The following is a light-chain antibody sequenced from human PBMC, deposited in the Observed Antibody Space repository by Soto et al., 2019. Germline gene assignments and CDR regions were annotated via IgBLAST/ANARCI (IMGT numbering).Light chain of an antibody. J-gene: IGLJ3*02. CDR3: QSYDSSLSAGV. CDR1: SSNIGAGYD. V-gene: IGLV1-40*01. Sequence: QSVLTQPPSVSGAPGQRVTISCTGSSSNIGAGYDVHWYQQLPETAPKLLIYVNSNRPSGVPDRFSGSKSGTSASLAITGLQAEDEADYYCQSYDSSLSAGVFGGGTKLTVL. CDR2: VNS.